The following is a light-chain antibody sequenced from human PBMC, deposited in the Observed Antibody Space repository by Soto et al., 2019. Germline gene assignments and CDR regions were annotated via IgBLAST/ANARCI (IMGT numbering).Light chain of an antibody. V-gene: IGLV1-40*01. CDR3: QSYDSSLNQVV. J-gene: IGLJ2*01. Sequence: QSVLTQPPSVSGAPGQRVTISCTGSSSNIGAGYDVHWYQQLPGTAPKLLIYGNSNRPSGVPDRFSGSKSGTSASLAITGLQAEDEADYYCQSYDSSLNQVVFGGGTKVTVL. CDR1: SSNIGAGYD. CDR2: GNS.